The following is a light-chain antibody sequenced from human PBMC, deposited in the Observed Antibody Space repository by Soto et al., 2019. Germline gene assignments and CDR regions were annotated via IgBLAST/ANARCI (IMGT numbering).Light chain of an antibody. J-gene: IGKJ4*01. Sequence: DIQMTQSPSSVSASVGDRVTITCRASQGIRSWLAWYQQKPGKAPKLLISSASSLQSGVPSRFSGSGSGTYFTLTISCLSPEDFATYYCQQFDTFPATFGGGTRVEIK. V-gene: IGKV1D-12*01. CDR1: QGIRSW. CDR3: QQFDTFPAT. CDR2: SAS.